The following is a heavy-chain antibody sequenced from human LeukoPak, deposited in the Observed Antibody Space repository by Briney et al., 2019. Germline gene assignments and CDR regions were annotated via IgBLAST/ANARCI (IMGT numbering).Heavy chain of an antibody. CDR1: GGTFSSYA. CDR2: INPNSGGT. V-gene: IGHV1-2*06. J-gene: IGHJ6*02. Sequence: ASVKVSCKASGGTFSSYAISWVRQAPGQGLEWMGRINPNSGGTNYAQKFQGRVTMTRDTSISTAYMELSRLRSDDTAVYYCARELLLPGMAVAGRVSYYYYGMDVWGQGTTVTVSS. CDR3: ARELLLPGMAVAGRVSYYYYGMDV. D-gene: IGHD6-19*01.